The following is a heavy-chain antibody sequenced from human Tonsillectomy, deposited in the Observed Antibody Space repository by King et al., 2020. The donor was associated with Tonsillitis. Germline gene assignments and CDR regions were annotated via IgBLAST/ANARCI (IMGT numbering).Heavy chain of an antibody. Sequence: VQLVESGGGVVQAGESLRLFCAASGFTFSSYAMHWVRQAPGRGLEWVAFIQYDGTNKYYADSVKGRFTISRDNSKNTLYLEMNSLRAEDTAVYYCAKDILGADSDCLLDHWGQGTLVTVSS. D-gene: IGHD3-9*01. CDR1: GFTFSSYA. V-gene: IGHV3-30*02. J-gene: IGHJ4*02. CDR3: AKDILGADSDCLLDH. CDR2: IQYDGTNK.